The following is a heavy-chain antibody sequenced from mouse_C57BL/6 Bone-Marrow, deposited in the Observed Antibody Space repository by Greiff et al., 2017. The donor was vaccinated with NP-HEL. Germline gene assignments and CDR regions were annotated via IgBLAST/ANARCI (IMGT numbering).Heavy chain of an antibody. J-gene: IGHJ1*03. CDR2: ISSGGSYT. CDR1: GFTFSSYG. CDR3: ARLYYYGSSDCWDFDV. D-gene: IGHD1-1*01. V-gene: IGHV5-6*01. Sequence: EVQLVESGGDLVKPGGSLKLSCAASGFTFSSYGMSWVRQTPDKRLEWVATISSGGSYTYYPDSVKGRFTITRDNAKNTLYLQMSSLKSEDTAMYYCARLYYYGSSDCWDFDVWGTGTTVTVSS.